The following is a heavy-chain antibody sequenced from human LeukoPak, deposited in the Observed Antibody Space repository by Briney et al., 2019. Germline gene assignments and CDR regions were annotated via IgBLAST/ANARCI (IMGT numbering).Heavy chain of an antibody. CDR3: ARIASHSSTWYDGGS. J-gene: IGHJ5*02. V-gene: IGHV3-43*02. CDR1: GFTFDDYA. Sequence: PGGSLRLSCAVSGFTFDDYAMHWVRQAPGKGLEWVSLISGDGGSTYYADSVKGRFTISRDNAKNTLYLQMNSLRAEDTGVYYCARIASHSSTWYDGGSWGQGTLVTVSS. CDR2: ISGDGGST. D-gene: IGHD6-13*01.